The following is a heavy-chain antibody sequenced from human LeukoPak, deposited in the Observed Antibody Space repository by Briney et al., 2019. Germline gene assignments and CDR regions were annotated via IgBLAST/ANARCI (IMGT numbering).Heavy chain of an antibody. D-gene: IGHD5-18*01. CDR1: GFTFSSCA. Sequence: GGSLRLSCTASGFTFSSCAMSWVRQAPGKGLEWVSATSGSGGTTYYADSVKGRFTISRDNSNNTLYLQMNSLRAEDTAVYYCAKGRRGYSYGPVDYWGQGTLVTVSS. V-gene: IGHV3-23*01. CDR3: AKGRRGYSYGPVDY. CDR2: TSGSGGTT. J-gene: IGHJ4*02.